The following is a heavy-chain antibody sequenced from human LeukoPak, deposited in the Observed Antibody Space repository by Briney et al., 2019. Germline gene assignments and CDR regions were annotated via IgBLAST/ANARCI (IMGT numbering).Heavy chain of an antibody. Sequence: GGSPRLSCVASGFTFSNYAMNWVRQVPGKGLEWVSRITDSGSSTYYADSVKGRFTVSRDNSKNTLYLEMNSLRGEDTAVYYCVKRNSFYLDYWGQGTLVTVSS. CDR1: GFTFSNYA. V-gene: IGHV3-23*01. D-gene: IGHD1-7*01. J-gene: IGHJ4*02. CDR2: ITDSGSST. CDR3: VKRNSFYLDY.